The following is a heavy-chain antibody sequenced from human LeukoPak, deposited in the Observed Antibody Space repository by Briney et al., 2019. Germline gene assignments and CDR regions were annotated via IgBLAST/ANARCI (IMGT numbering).Heavy chain of an antibody. CDR3: TTDRGYCGGDGYPN. Sequence: GGSLRLSCAASGFTFSNAWMSWVRQAPGKGLEWVGRIKSKTDGGTTDYAAPVKGRFTISRDDSKNTLYLQMNSLKTEDTAVYYCTTDRGYCGGDGYPNWGQGTLVTVSS. CDR1: GFTFSNAW. D-gene: IGHD2-21*02. CDR2: IKSKTDGGTT. J-gene: IGHJ4*02. V-gene: IGHV3-15*01.